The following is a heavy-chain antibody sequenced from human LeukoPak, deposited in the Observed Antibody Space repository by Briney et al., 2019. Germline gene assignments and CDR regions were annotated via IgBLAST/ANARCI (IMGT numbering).Heavy chain of an antibody. J-gene: IGHJ6*03. CDR2: INHSGST. Sequence: SETLSPTCAVYGGSFSGYYWSWIRQPPGKGLEWIGEINHSGSTNYNPSLKSRVTISVDTSKNQFSLKLSSVTAADTAVYYCARFRRDSSSSLYYYYYMDVWGKGTTVTVSS. CDR3: ARFRRDSSSSLYYYYYMDV. CDR1: GGSFSGYY. D-gene: IGHD6-6*01. V-gene: IGHV4-34*01.